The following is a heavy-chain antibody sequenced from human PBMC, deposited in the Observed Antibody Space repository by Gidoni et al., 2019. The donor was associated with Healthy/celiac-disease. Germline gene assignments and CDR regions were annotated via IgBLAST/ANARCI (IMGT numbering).Heavy chain of an antibody. CDR1: GFTFSSYA. D-gene: IGHD2-15*01. J-gene: IGHJ4*02. Sequence: QVQLVESGGGVVQPGRSLRLSCAAFGFTFSSYAMHWVRQAPGKGLECVAVVWYDGSKKYYTDSVKGRFTISRDNSKNTLYLQMNTLRVEDTAVYYCARVRLDCSGGTCYSAGYYFDYWGQGTLVTVSS. CDR3: ARVRLDCSGGTCYSAGYYFDY. V-gene: IGHV3-33*01. CDR2: VWYDGSKK.